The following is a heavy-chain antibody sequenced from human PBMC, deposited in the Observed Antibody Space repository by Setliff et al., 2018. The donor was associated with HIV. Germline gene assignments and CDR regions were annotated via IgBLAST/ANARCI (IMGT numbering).Heavy chain of an antibody. V-gene: IGHV1-69*10. J-gene: IGHJ3*02. Sequence: ASVKVSCKASGGTFTSYVISWVRQAPGQGLEWMGGIIPILGIASYSQKLQGRVTMTTDTSTSTAYMELRSLRSDDTAVYYCARGYYNFWSGYYDSRFPNPIDAFDIWGQGTMVTVSS. CDR3: ARGYYNFWSGYYDSRFPNPIDAFDI. D-gene: IGHD3-3*01. CDR1: GGTFTSYV. CDR2: IIPILGIA.